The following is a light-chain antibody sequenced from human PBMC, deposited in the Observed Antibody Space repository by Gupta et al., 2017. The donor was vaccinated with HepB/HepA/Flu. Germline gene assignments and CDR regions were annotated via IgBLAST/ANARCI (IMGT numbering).Light chain of an antibody. Sequence: DIQMTQSPSSVSAFVGDRVTITCRASQGVSNRLAWYQQKPGKVPKLLIYAASNLQSGVPSRFSGSGSGTDFTLTITNLQPEDFATYYCLQGNRFPNTFGQGTKVDLK. CDR1: QGVSNR. CDR3: LQGNRFPNT. J-gene: IGKJ2*01. V-gene: IGKV1-12*01. CDR2: AAS.